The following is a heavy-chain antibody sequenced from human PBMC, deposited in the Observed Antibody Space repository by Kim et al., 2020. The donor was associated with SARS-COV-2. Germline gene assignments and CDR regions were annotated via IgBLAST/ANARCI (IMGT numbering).Heavy chain of an antibody. CDR3: ARVHAGYGDYYYGMDV. CDR2: IWYDGSNK. CDR1: GFTFSSYG. Sequence: GGSLRLSCAASGFTFSSYGMHWVRQAPGKGLEWVADIWYDGSNKYYADSVKGRFTISRDNSKNTLYLQMNSLRAEDTAVYYCARVHAGYGDYYYGMDVGG. V-gene: IGHV3-33*01. J-gene: IGHJ6*01. D-gene: IGHD4-17*01.